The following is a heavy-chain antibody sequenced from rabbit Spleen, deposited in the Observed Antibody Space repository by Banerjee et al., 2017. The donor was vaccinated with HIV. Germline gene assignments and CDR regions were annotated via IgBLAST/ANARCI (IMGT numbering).Heavy chain of an antibody. CDR3: ARDAAGREDFNL. Sequence: QSLEESGGDLVKPGASLTLTCTASGFTISTNYWICWVRQAPGKGLEWIACIYGGNSGSTDYATWAKGRFTISKTSSTTVTLQMTSLTAADTATYFCARDAAGREDFNLWGQGTLVTVS. CDR2: IYGGNSGST. V-gene: IGHV1S40*01. D-gene: IGHD4-2*01. CDR1: GFTISTNYW. J-gene: IGHJ4*01.